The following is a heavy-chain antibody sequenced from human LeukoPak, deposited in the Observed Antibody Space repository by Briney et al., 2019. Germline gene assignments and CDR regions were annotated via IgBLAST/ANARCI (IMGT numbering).Heavy chain of an antibody. Sequence: SETLSLTCTVSGGSFDSYYWGWIRQPPGKGPEWIGSIYYTGSTNYNPSLKSRVTISLDTSKNQFSLKLTSVTAADTAIYYCASVRGYSSGWYASGFDPWGQGTLVTVSS. CDR3: ASVRGYSSGWYASGFDP. J-gene: IGHJ5*02. CDR2: IYYTGST. CDR1: GGSFDSYY. V-gene: IGHV4-39*07. D-gene: IGHD6-19*01.